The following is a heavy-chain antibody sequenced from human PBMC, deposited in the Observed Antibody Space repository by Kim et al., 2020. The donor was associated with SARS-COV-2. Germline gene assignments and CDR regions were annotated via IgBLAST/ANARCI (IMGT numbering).Heavy chain of an antibody. CDR1: GFTFSNYG. CDR3: ARDWRENYAGDAFDI. Sequence: GGSLRLSCAASGFTFSNYGMHWVRQAPGKGLEWVTLTTYDGSDKYYADSVKGRFTISRDNSQNTLYLQMNSLRPEDTAVYYCARDWRENYAGDAFDIWGQETTVTVSS. CDR2: TTYDGSDK. D-gene: IGHD2-2*01. V-gene: IGHV3-30*03. J-gene: IGHJ3*02.